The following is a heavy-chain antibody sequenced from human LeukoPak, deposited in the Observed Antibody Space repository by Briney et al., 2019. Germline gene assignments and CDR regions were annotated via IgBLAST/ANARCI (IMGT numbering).Heavy chain of an antibody. Sequence: GGSLRLSCAASGFTFNDYEMNWVRRAPGKGLEWVSYISSSGRTIFYADSVKGRFTISRDNAKNSLYLQMNGLRAEDTAVYYCARNSYAFDMWGQGTMVTVSS. CDR1: GFTFNDYE. CDR2: ISSSGRTI. CDR3: ARNSYAFDM. V-gene: IGHV3-48*03. J-gene: IGHJ3*02.